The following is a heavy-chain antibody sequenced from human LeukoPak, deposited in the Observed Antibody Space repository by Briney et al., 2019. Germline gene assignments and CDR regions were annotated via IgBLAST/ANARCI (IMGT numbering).Heavy chain of an antibody. J-gene: IGHJ6*03. CDR3: ARETSQKGAHYMDV. V-gene: IGHV4-39*07. CDR1: GGSISSSLYY. D-gene: IGHD3-16*01. CDR2: IYYSGST. Sequence: SETLSLTCTVSGGSISSSLYYWGWIRQPPGKGLEWIGTIYYSGSTYYNPSLKGRVTISVDTSKNQFSLKLSSVTAADTAVYYCARETSQKGAHYMDVWGKGTTVTISS.